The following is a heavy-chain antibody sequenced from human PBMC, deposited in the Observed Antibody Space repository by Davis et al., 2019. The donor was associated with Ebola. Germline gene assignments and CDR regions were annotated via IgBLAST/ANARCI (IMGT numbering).Heavy chain of an antibody. J-gene: IGHJ4*02. CDR1: GYTFTGYY. Sequence: ASVKVSCKASGYTFTGYYMHWVRQAPGHGLEWMGRINPYSGGANYAQKFLGRVTMTRDTSISTAYMELSRLRSDDTAVYYCARKTPTFGVVILASQPFDYWGQGTLVTVSS. CDR3: ARKTPTFGVVILASQPFDY. D-gene: IGHD3-3*01. CDR2: INPYSGGA. V-gene: IGHV1-2*06.